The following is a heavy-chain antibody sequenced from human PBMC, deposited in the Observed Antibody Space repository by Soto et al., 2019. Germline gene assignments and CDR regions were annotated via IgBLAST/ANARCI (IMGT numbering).Heavy chain of an antibody. CDR1: GGSISRYY. J-gene: IGHJ4*02. CDR2: IYYSGST. Sequence: SEPLSLTCTVPGGSISRYYWNWIRQPPGKGPEWIGYIYYSGSTNYNPSLKSRVTISIDTSKNQFSLKLTSVTAADTALYYCARARAGTIYYFDYWGQGILVTVSS. CDR3: ARARAGTIYYFDY. V-gene: IGHV4-59*01. D-gene: IGHD6-19*01.